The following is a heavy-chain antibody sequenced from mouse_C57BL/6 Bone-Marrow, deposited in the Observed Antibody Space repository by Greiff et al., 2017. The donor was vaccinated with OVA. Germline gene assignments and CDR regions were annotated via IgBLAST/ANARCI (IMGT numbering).Heavy chain of an antibody. CDR1: GYTFTSYW. J-gene: IGHJ4*01. CDR3: AREKVDY. V-gene: IGHV1-69*01. CDR2: IDPSDSYT. Sequence: QVQLQQPGAELVMPGASVKLSCKASGYTFTSYWMHWVKQRPGQGLEWIGEIDPSDSYTNYNQKFKGKSTLTVDKSSSTAYMQLSSLTSEESAVYYCAREKVDYWGQGTSVTVSS.